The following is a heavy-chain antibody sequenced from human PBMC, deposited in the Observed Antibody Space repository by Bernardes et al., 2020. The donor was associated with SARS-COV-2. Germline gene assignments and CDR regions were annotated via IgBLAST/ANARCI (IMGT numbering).Heavy chain of an antibody. J-gene: IGHJ4*02. D-gene: IGHD6-13*01. V-gene: IGHV3-23*01. CDR2: LSGSGGST. CDR3: AKAGKAGPWDY. Sequence: VGAVLLSCAASGFTFRSSALSWVRQDPGPGLAWVSALSGSGGSTYYADSVKGRFTISRDNSKNTLYLQMNSLRAEDTAVYYCAKAGKAGPWDYWGQGTLVTVSS. CDR1: GFTFRSSA.